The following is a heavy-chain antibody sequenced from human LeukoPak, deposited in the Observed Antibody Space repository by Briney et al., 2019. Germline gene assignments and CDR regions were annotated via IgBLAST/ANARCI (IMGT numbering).Heavy chain of an antibody. V-gene: IGHV4-31*03. J-gene: IGHJ4*02. Sequence: SETLSLTCTVSGGSISSGGYYWSWIRQHPGRGMEWTGYIYYSGSTYYNPSLKSRVTISVDTSKNQFSLKLSSVTAADTAVYYCARITMTRSGMDYWGQGTLVTVSS. CDR1: GGSISSGGYY. CDR3: ARITMTRSGMDY. CDR2: IYYSGST. D-gene: IGHD3-22*01.